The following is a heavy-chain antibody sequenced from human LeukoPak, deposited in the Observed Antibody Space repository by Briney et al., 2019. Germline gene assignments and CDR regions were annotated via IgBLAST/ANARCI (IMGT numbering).Heavy chain of an antibody. CDR3: ARERRVGAEGIDP. V-gene: IGHV4-38-2*02. CDR1: GYSISSGYY. Sequence: SETLSLTCAVSGYSISSGYYWGWIRQPPGKGLELIGRIYHSVSTYYNPSLKSRFTISVDTSKNQFSLKLSSVTAADTAVYYCARERRVGAEGIDPWGQGTLVTVSS. D-gene: IGHD1-26*01. CDR2: IYHSVST. J-gene: IGHJ5*02.